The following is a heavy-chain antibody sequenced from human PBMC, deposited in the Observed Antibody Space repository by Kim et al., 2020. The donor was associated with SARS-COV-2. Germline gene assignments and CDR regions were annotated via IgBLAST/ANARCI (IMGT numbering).Heavy chain of an antibody. CDR2: ISYDGSIK. V-gene: IGHV3-30*18. CDR1: GFTFNNYA. Sequence: GGSLRLSCGASGFTFNNYAMHWVRQPPGKGLEWVAVISYDGSIKYYADSLKGQFTVSRDSSHNSLYLQMRSLRAEDTALYYCVKSSDSFWFRKGLNVFD. CDR3: VKSSDSFWFRKGLNVFD. D-gene: IGHD2-21*02. J-gene: IGHJ3*01.